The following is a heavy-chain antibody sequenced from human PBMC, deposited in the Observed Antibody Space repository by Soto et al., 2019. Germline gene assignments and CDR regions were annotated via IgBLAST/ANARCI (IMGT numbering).Heavy chain of an antibody. J-gene: IGHJ4*02. CDR1: GFSFSRYG. Sequence: QVQLVESGGGVVQPGRSLRLSCVASGFSFSRYGMHWVRQAPGKGLEWVAVMAHDGSKSYYVDSVKGRFTISRDNSKKTLYLEMNILRTEDTGVYHCAKEKTPHYYVSGAYPGPFDYWGQGTLAIVFS. CDR3: AKEKTPHYYVSGAYPGPFDY. V-gene: IGHV3-30*18. CDR2: MAHDGSKS. D-gene: IGHD3-10*02.